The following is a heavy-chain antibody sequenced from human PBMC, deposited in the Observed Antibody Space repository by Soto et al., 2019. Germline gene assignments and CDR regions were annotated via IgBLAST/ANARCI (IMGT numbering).Heavy chain of an antibody. CDR3: ARYSSGWYGSSDFDY. V-gene: IGHV4-39*01. CDR2: IYYSGST. D-gene: IGHD6-19*01. CDR1: GGSISSSSYY. J-gene: IGHJ4*02. Sequence: QLQLQESGPGLVKPSETLSLTCTVSGGSISSSSYYWGWIRQPPGKGLEWIGSIYYSGSTYYNPSLKSRVTISVDTSKNQFSLKLSSVTAADTAVYYCARYSSGWYGSSDFDYWGQGTLVTVSS.